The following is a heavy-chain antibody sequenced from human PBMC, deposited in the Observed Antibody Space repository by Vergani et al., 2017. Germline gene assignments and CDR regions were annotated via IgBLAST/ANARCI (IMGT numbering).Heavy chain of an antibody. D-gene: IGHD7-27*01. CDR2: INPSGGST. J-gene: IGHJ6*02. CDR3: ARDLALGMDYYYYGMDV. CDR1: GYPFTSYY. V-gene: IGHV1-46*01. Sequence: QVQLVQSGAEVKKPGASVKVSCKASGYPFTSYYMHWVRQAPGQGLEWMGIINPSGGSTSYAQKFQGRVTMTRDTSTSTVYMELSSLRSEDTAVYYCARDLALGMDYYYYGMDVWGQGTTVTVSS.